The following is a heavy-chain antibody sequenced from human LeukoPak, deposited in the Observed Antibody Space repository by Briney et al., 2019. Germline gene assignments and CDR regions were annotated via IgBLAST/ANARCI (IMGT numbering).Heavy chain of an antibody. Sequence: GGSLRLSCAASGFTFSSHGMHWVRQAPGKGLEWVAVISYDGSKKYYADSVKGRFTISRDNSKNTLYLQMNSLRAEDTTVYYCARDFSYSPNALDYWGQGTLVTVSS. D-gene: IGHD5-18*01. V-gene: IGHV3-30*19. CDR3: ARDFSYSPNALDY. J-gene: IGHJ4*02. CDR1: GFTFSSHG. CDR2: ISYDGSKK.